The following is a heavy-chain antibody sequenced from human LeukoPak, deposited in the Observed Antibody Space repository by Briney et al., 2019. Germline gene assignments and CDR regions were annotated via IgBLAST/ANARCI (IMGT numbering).Heavy chain of an antibody. CDR3: AKSGGYGLIDY. J-gene: IGHJ4*02. CDR2: IYSSGST. CDR1: GASISGSGYY. V-gene: IGHV4-39*01. D-gene: IGHD1-26*01. Sequence: PAETLSLTCTVSGASISGSGYYWGWIRQPPGKGLEWIGSIYSSGSTYYNASLQSRVTISIETSKNQISLRLNSVTAADTAMYYCAKSGGYGLIDYWGQGTLVTVSS.